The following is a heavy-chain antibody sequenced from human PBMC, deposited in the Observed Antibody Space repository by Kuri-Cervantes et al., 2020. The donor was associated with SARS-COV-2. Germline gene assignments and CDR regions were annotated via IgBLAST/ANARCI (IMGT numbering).Heavy chain of an antibody. J-gene: IGHJ3*02. CDR2: ISSSSSYI. D-gene: IGHD1-26*01. CDR3: ARVVFRWELPGAFDI. Sequence: GGSLRLSCAASGFTFSSYGMHWVRQAPGKGLEWVSSISSSSSYIYYADSVKGRFTISRDNAKNSLYLQMNSLRAEDTAVYYCARVVFRWELPGAFDIWGQGTMVTVSS. CDR1: GFTFSSYG. V-gene: IGHV3-21*01.